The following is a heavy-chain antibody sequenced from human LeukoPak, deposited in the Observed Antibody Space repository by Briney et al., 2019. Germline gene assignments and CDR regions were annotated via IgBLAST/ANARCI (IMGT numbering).Heavy chain of an antibody. CDR3: ARGVVDYGDYRIDY. CDR2: IIPIFGTA. J-gene: IGHJ4*02. Sequence: SVKVSCKASGGTFISYAISWVRQAPGQGLEWMGGIIPIFGTANYAQKFQGRVTITADESTSTAYMELSSLRSEDTAVYYCARGVVDYGDYRIDYWGQGTLVTVSS. D-gene: IGHD4-17*01. CDR1: GGTFISYA. V-gene: IGHV1-69*01.